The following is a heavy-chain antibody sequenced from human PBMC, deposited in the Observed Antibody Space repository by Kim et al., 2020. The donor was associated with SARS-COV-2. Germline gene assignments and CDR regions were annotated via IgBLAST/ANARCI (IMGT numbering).Heavy chain of an antibody. CDR1: GGSISSYY. V-gene: IGHV4-59*13. J-gene: IGHJ3*02. D-gene: IGHD6-13*01. Sequence: SETLSLTCTVSGGSISSYYWSWIRQPPGKGLEWIGYIYYSGSTNYNPSLKSRVTISVDTSKNQFSLKLSSVTAADTAVYYCARADSSSWNDPRYDAFDIWGQGTMVTVSS. CDR3: ARADSSSWNDPRYDAFDI. CDR2: IYYSGST.